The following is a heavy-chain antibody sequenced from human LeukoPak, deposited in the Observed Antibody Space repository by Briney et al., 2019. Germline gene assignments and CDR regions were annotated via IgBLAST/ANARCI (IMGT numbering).Heavy chain of an antibody. CDR2: IYSGGST. V-gene: IGHV3-53*01. Sequence: GGSLRLSCAASGFTVSSNYMSWVRQAPGKGLEWVSVIYSGGSTYYADSVKGRFTISRDNSKNTLYLQMNSLRAEDTAVYYSATCSYYYDSSGYYYYYYMDVWGKGTTVSVSS. D-gene: IGHD3-22*01. CDR3: ATCSYYYDSSGYYYYYYMDV. CDR1: GFTVSSNY. J-gene: IGHJ6*03.